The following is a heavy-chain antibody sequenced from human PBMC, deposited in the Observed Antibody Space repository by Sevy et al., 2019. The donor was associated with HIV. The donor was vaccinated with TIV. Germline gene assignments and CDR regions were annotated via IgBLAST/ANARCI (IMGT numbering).Heavy chain of an antibody. CDR1: GFTFSSYG. V-gene: IGHV3-30*18. Sequence: GGSLRLSCAASGFTFSSYGMHWVRQAPGKGLEWVAVISYDGSNKYYADSVKGRFTISRDNSKNTLYLQMNSLRAEDTAVYYCAKDMSGSYEHYYYYGMDVWGQGPTVTVSS. CDR2: ISYDGSNK. CDR3: AKDMSGSYEHYYYYGMDV. D-gene: IGHD1-26*01. J-gene: IGHJ6*02.